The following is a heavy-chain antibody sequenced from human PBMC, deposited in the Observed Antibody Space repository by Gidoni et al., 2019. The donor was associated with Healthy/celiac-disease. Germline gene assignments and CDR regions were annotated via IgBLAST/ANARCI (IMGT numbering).Heavy chain of an antibody. CDR1: GFTFSSYS. J-gene: IGHJ6*03. CDR3: ARGHTVTTRWDYYYMDV. CDR2: ISSSSSYI. D-gene: IGHD4-17*01. V-gene: IGHV3-21*01. Sequence: EVQLVESGGGLVKPGGSLRLSCAASGFTFSSYSMNWVRQAPGKGLEWVSSISSSSSYIYYADSVKGRFTISRDNAKNSQYLQMNSLRAEDTAVYYCARGHTVTTRWDYYYMDVWGKGTTVTVSS.